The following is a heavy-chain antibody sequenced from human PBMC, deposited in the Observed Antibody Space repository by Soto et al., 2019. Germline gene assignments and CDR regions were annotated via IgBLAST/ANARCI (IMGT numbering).Heavy chain of an antibody. J-gene: IGHJ5*01. V-gene: IGHV5-51*01. CDR3: ARLATGSYSGWFDS. D-gene: IGHD1-26*01. CDR1: GYSFTGYW. Sequence: EVQLVQSGAEVKEPGESLEISCKASGYSFTGYWIGWVRQMPGKGREWMGIINPADSDTTYSPSFQGQVTISADKSISTAYLQWSSLKVSDTAMYYCARLATGSYSGWFDSWGQGTLVTVSS. CDR2: INPADSDT.